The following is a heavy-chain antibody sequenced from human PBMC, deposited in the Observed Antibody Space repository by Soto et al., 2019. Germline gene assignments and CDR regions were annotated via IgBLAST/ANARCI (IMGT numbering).Heavy chain of an antibody. CDR3: ARDPLFWVVAATSTRHYGMDV. J-gene: IGHJ6*02. V-gene: IGHV3-30-3*01. Sequence: GGSLRLSCAASGFTFSSYAMHWVRQAPGKGLEWVAVISYDGSNKYYADSVKGRFTISRDNSKNTLYLQMNSLRAEDTAVYYCARDPLFWVVAATSTRHYGMDVWGQGTTVTVSS. CDR2: ISYDGSNK. D-gene: IGHD2-15*01. CDR1: GFTFSSYA.